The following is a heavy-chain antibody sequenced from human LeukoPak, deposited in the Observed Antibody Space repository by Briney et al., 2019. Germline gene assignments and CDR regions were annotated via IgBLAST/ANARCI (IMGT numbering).Heavy chain of an antibody. CDR1: GYTFTSYG. CDR2: ISAYNGNT. J-gene: IGHJ5*02. Sequence: GASVKVSCKASGYTFTSYGISWVRQAPGQGLEWMGWISAYNGNTNYAQKLQGRVTMTTDTSTSTAYMELRSLRSDDTAVYYCARVAGIRDFWSGYPTENWFDPWGQGTLVTVSS. CDR3: ARVAGIRDFWSGYPTENWFDP. V-gene: IGHV1-18*01. D-gene: IGHD3-3*01.